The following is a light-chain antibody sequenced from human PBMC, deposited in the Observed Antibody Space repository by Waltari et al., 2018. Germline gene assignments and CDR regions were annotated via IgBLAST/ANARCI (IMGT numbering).Light chain of an antibody. CDR2: GSS. V-gene: IGKV3-20*01. J-gene: IGKJ2*01. CDR1: QSVSSSY. Sequence: EIVLTQSPGTLSLSPGERATLSCRASQSVSSSYLAWYQQKPCQAPRLLIYGSSSRATGIPDRFSGSGSGTDFTLTISRLEPEDFAVYYCQQYGSSPPAFGQGTKLEIK. CDR3: QQYGSSPPA.